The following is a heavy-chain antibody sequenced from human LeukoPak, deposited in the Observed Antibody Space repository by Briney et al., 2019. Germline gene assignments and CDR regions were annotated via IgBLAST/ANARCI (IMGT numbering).Heavy chain of an antibody. CDR1: GFTFSSYS. CDR2: ISGSGGST. CDR3: AKGDTTWELPRDY. D-gene: IGHD1-26*01. V-gene: IGHV3-23*01. Sequence: GGSLRLSCAASGFTFSSYSMNWVRQAPGKGLEWVSAISGSGGSTYYADSVKGRFTISRDKSKNTLYLQMNSLRAEDTAVYYCAKGDTTWELPRDYWGQGTLVTVSS. J-gene: IGHJ4*02.